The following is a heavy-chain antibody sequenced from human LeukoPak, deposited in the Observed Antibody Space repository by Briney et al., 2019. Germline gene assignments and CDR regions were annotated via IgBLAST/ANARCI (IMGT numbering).Heavy chain of an antibody. CDR1: GGSISSSSYY. CDR2: IFYSGST. V-gene: IGHV4-39*01. D-gene: IGHD3-22*01. CDR3: ARRLSMIVVLTPHQGFDY. Sequence: PSETLSLTCTVSGGSISSSSYYWGWIRQPPGKGLEWIGSIFYSGSTYYNPSLKRRVTISVDTSRNQFSLNLSSVTAADTAVYYCARRLSMIVVLTPHQGFDYWGQGTLVTVSS. J-gene: IGHJ4*02.